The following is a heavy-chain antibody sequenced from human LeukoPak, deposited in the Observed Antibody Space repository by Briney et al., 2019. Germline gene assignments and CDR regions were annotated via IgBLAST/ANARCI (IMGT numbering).Heavy chain of an antibody. CDR1: GDSISSTLYY. D-gene: IGHD1-1*01. CDR2: IFYTGAS. Sequence: NPSETLSLTCSVSGDSISSTLYYWGWIRQPPGKGLEWIGSIFYTGASSYSPPLKSRVTIFVDTSKSHFSLNLRSVSAADTAVYYCARGPVRARYYFDFWGQGTLVTVSS. CDR3: ARGPVRARYYFDF. V-gene: IGHV4-39*02. J-gene: IGHJ4*02.